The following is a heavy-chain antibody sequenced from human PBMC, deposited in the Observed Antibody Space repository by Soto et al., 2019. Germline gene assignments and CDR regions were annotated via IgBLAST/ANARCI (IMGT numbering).Heavy chain of an antibody. J-gene: IGHJ3*02. CDR3: ARDPYGVGAFDI. CDR1: GGSISSYY. V-gene: IGHV4-59*01. D-gene: IGHD3-3*01. Sequence: PSETLSLTCTVSGGSISSYYWSWIRQPPGKGLEWIGYIYYSGSTNYNPSLKSRVTISVDTSKNQFSLKLSSVTAADTAVYYCARDPYGVGAFDIWGQGTMVTVSS. CDR2: IYYSGST.